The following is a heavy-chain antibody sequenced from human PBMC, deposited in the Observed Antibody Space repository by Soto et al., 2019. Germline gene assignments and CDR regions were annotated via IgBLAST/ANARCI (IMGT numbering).Heavy chain of an antibody. Sequence: GESLKITCKGSGYIFTSYWISWGLQGPGKGLEWMGRIDPSDSYTNYSPSFQGHVTISADKSIGTAYLQWSSLKASDTAMYYCARYDYGSGSSISYYYYGMDVWGQGTTVTVSS. V-gene: IGHV5-10-1*01. D-gene: IGHD3-10*01. CDR2: IDPSDSYT. J-gene: IGHJ6*02. CDR1: GYIFTSYW. CDR3: ARYDYGSGSSISYYYYGMDV.